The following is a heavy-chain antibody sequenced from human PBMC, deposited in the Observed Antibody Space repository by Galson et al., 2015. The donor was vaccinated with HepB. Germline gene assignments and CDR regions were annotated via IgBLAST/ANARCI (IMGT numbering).Heavy chain of an antibody. CDR1: GFTFSRYA. CDR2: R. D-gene: IGHD6-13*01. V-gene: IGHV3-33*01. Sequence: SLRLSCAASGFTFSRYAMHWVRQAPGKGLECVALRDSVKGRFTISRDYSKSTLYLQMNSLRDEDTATYYCARSPAAAAFFDFWGQGTLLTVSS. CDR3: ARSPAAAAFFDF. J-gene: IGHJ4*02.